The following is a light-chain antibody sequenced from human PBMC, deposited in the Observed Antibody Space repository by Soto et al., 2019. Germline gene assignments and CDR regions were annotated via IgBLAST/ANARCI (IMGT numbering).Light chain of an antibody. CDR1: NSSIGNHC. Sequence: QSVLTQPPSVSATPGQTVTISCSESNSSIGNHCVSWYQLLPGTAPKLLIYDNNKRPSEIPDRFSGSKSGTSATLGITGLQTVDEADYYCGTWDRSLSAGVFGNGTKVTVL. CDR2: DNN. CDR3: GTWDRSLSAGV. J-gene: IGLJ1*01. V-gene: IGLV1-51*01.